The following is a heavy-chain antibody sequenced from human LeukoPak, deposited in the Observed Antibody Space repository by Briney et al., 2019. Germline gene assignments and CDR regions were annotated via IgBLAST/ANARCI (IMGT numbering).Heavy chain of an antibody. Sequence: ASVKVSCKASGYTFTSYGISWVRQAPGQGLEWMGCISAYNGNTNYAQKLQGRVTMTTDTSTSTAYMELRSLRSDDTAVYYCARDTTRRGYSYGFGYYFDYWGQGTLVTVPS. CDR2: ISAYNGNT. CDR1: GYTFTSYG. D-gene: IGHD5-18*01. CDR3: ARDTTRRGYSYGFGYYFDY. V-gene: IGHV1-18*01. J-gene: IGHJ4*02.